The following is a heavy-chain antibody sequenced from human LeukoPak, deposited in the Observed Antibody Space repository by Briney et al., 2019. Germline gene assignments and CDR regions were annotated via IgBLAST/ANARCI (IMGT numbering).Heavy chain of an antibody. J-gene: IGHJ3*02. CDR2: IKQDGSEK. D-gene: IGHD4-23*01. CDR3: ARGGLRWSKAAFDI. V-gene: IGHV3-7*01. Sequence: PGGSLRLSCVASGFTFTNAWMSWVRQAPGKGLEWVANIKQDGSEKYYVDSVKGRFTISRDNAKNSLYLQMNSLRAEDTAVYYCARGGLRWSKAAFDIWGQGTMVTVSS. CDR1: GFTFTNAW.